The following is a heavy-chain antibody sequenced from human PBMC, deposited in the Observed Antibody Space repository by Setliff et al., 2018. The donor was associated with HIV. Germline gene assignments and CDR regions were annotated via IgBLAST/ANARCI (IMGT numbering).Heavy chain of an antibody. CDR3: AMTLGEDWYFDL. CDR2: INPKSGGT. D-gene: IGHD3-16*01. CDR1: GYSFTGYY. J-gene: IGHJ2*01. V-gene: IGHV1-2*04. Sequence: ASVKVSCKASGYSFTGYYLHWVRQAPGQGLEWMGWINPKSGGTNYAPKFQGWVTMNRNMSISTAYMELSRLRSADTAVYYCAMTLGEDWYFDLWGRGTLVTVSS.